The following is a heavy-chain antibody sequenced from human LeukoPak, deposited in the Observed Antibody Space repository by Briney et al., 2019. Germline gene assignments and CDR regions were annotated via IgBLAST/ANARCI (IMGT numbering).Heavy chain of an antibody. CDR1: GYPFSDSY. CDR2: ISCKSGGT. J-gene: IGHJ5*02. V-gene: IGHV1-2*02. D-gene: IGHD2/OR15-2a*01. CDR3: ARDYFDVAFDP. Sequence: ASVKVSCKASGYPFSDSYLHWVRQAPGQGLEWMGWISCKSGGTSYAQKFQGRVTMTRDTSITTAYMELSRLTSDDTAIYYCARDYFDVAFDPWGQGTLATVSA.